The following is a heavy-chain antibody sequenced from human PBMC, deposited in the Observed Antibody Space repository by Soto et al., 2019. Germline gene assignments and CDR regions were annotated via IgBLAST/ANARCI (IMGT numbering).Heavy chain of an antibody. CDR3: AKDPRVHYYDSGRSSY. V-gene: IGHV3-23*01. D-gene: IGHD3-10*01. CDR2: ISGSGGST. J-gene: IGHJ4*02. Sequence: EVQLLESGGGLVQPGGSLRLSCAASGFTFSNYAMSWVRQAPGKGLEWVSAISGSGGSTYYAASVKGRFTISRDNSNNTLYLQMNSLRAEDTAVYYCAKDPRVHYYDSGRSSYWGQGTLVTVSS. CDR1: GFTFSNYA.